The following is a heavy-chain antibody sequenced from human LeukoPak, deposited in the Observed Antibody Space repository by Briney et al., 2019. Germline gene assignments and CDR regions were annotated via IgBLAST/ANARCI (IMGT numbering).Heavy chain of an antibody. J-gene: IGHJ4*02. CDR3: ARDGYYDSSGPFDY. D-gene: IGHD3-22*01. CDR2: IYYSGST. Sequence: SETLSLTCTVSGGSISSYYWSWIPQPPGKGLEWIGYIYYSGSTNYNPSLKSRVTISVDTSKNQFSLKLSSVTPADTAVSYCARDGYYDSSGPFDYWGKGTPVTVSS. CDR1: GGSISSYY. V-gene: IGHV4-59*01.